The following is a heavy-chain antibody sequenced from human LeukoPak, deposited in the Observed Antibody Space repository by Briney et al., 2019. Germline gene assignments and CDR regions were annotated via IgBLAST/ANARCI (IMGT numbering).Heavy chain of an antibody. CDR3: ARGFAGDLDY. CDR2: IIPIFGTA. CDR1: GGTFSSYA. Sequence: ASVKVSCKASGGTFSSYAISWVRQAPGQGLEWMGGIIPIFGTANYAQKFQGRVTMTRDTSTSTVYMELSSLRSEDTAVYYCARGFAGDLDYWGQGTLVTVSS. D-gene: IGHD7-27*01. V-gene: IGHV1-69*05. J-gene: IGHJ4*02.